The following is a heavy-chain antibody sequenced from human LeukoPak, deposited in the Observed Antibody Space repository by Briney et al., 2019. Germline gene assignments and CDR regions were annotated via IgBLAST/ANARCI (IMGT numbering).Heavy chain of an antibody. CDR1: GMSFSGYS. D-gene: IGHD4-17*01. CDR3: ATIQTVSTIHHEH. J-gene: IGHJ4*02. V-gene: IGHV4-34*01. Sequence: SETLSLTCAVYGMSFSGYSWNWIRQPPGKGLEWIGEINHSGDTNYNPSLKSRVTISIDTSKNQFSLKLTSVTAADTALYYCATIQTVSTIHHEHWGQGTLVTVSS. CDR2: INHSGDT.